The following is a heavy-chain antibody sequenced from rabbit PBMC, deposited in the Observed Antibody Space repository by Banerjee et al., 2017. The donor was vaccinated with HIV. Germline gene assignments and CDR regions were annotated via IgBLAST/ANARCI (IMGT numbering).Heavy chain of an antibody. D-gene: IGHD1-1*01. CDR1: GFTFSSGYW. CDR3: ARYDSSSSAYNL. Sequence: QEQLEESGGDLVKPEGSLTLTCTASGFTFSSGYWICWVRQAPGKGLEWIACIYAGSSGSTYYASWAKGRFTISKTSSTTATLQMTSLTAADTATHFCARYDSSSSAYNLWGPGTLVTVS. J-gene: IGHJ4*01. V-gene: IGHV1S45*01. CDR2: IYAGSSGST.